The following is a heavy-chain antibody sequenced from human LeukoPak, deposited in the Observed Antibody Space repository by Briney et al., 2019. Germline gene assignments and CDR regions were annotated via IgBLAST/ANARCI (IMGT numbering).Heavy chain of an antibody. CDR1: GFTFSSYE. CDR2: ISSSGSTT. J-gene: IGHJ4*02. Sequence: PAGSLRLSCAASGFTFSSYEMNWVRQAPGKGLEWVSYISSSGSTTYYADSVKGRFTISRDSATNSLYLQMNSLRAEDTAVYFCASRYSYGEVYHCAYWGQGTLVTVSS. V-gene: IGHV3-48*03. D-gene: IGHD5-18*01. CDR3: ASRYSYGEVYHCAY.